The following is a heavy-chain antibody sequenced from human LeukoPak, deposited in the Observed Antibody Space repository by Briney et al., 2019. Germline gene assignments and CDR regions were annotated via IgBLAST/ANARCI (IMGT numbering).Heavy chain of an antibody. D-gene: IGHD6-13*01. V-gene: IGHV3-30-3*01. J-gene: IGHJ5*02. CDR3: ARDPDSSSWSILWSDP. Sequence: PGGSLRLSCAASGFIFSNYAMHWVRQAPGKGLEWVAVISYDGSNKYYADSVKGRFTISRDNSKNTLFLQMNSLRTEDTAVYYCARDPDSSSWSILWSDPWGQGTLVTVSS. CDR2: ISYDGSNK. CDR1: GFIFSNYA.